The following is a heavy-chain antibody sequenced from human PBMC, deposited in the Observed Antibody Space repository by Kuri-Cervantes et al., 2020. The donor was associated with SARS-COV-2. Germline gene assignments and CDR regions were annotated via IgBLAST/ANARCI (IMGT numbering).Heavy chain of an antibody. D-gene: IGHD4-11*01. CDR2: IYYSGST. V-gene: IGHV4-59*12. CDR1: GGSISSYY. Sequence: GSLRLSCTVSGGSISSYYWSWIRQPPGKGLEWIGYIYYSGSTNYNPSLKSRVTISVDTSKNQFSLKLSSVTAADTAVYYCARAYSNYVLSDYWGQGTLVTVSS. CDR3: ARAYSNYVLSDY. J-gene: IGHJ4*02.